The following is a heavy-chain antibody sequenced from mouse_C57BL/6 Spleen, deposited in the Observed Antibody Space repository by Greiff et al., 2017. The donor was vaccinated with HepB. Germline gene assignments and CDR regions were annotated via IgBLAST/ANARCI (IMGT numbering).Heavy chain of an antibody. J-gene: IGHJ4*01. D-gene: IGHD2-12*01. V-gene: IGHV1-50*01. CDR3: ARRRPNYYAMDY. CDR1: GYTFTSYW. Sequence: QVQLQQPGAELVKPGASVKLSCKASGYTFTSYWMQWVKQRPGQGLEWIGEIDPSDSYTNYNQKFKGKATLTVDTSSSTAYMQLSSLTSEDSAVYYCARRRPNYYAMDYWGQGTSVTVSS. CDR2: IDPSDSYT.